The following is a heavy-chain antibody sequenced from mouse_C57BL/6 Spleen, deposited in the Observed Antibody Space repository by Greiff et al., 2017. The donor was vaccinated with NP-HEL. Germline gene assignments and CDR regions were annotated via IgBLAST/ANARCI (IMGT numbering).Heavy chain of an antibody. CDR3: ARWERSYYGKGAFCDY. Sequence: EVQLQQSGPELVKPGASVKMSCKASGYTFTDYNMHWVKPSHGKSLEWIGYINPNNGGTSYNQKFKGKATLTVNKSSSTAYMELRSLTSEDSAVYYCARWERSYYGKGAFCDYWGQGTTLTVSS. CDR1: GYTFTDYN. J-gene: IGHJ2*01. CDR2: INPNNGGT. D-gene: IGHD2-10*01. V-gene: IGHV1-22*01.